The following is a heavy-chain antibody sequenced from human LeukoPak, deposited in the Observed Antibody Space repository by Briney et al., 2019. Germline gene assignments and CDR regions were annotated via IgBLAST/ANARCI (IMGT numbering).Heavy chain of an antibody. D-gene: IGHD4-11*01. CDR2: IYYSGST. Sequence: SETLSLTCTVSGGSISGSNYYWSWIRQPPGKGLEWIGYIYYSGSTNYNPSLKSRVTISVDTSKNQFSLKLSSVTAADTAVYYCARGDYSNYFSNHAFDIWGQGTMVTVSS. V-gene: IGHV4-61*01. CDR3: ARGDYSNYFSNHAFDI. CDR1: GGSISGSNYY. J-gene: IGHJ3*02.